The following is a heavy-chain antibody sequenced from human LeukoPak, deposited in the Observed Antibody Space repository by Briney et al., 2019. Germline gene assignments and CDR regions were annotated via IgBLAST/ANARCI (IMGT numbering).Heavy chain of an antibody. V-gene: IGHV1-2*02. CDR1: GYTFTGYY. D-gene: IGHD3-10*01. CDR3: ARADYYGSGSRGEDYYYMDV. J-gene: IGHJ6*03. Sequence: ASVKVSCKASGYTFTGYYMHWVRQAPGQGLEWMGWINPNSGGTNYAQKFQGRVTMTRDTSISTVYMELSSLRSEDTAVYYCARADYYGSGSRGEDYYYMDVWGKGTTVTVSS. CDR2: INPNSGGT.